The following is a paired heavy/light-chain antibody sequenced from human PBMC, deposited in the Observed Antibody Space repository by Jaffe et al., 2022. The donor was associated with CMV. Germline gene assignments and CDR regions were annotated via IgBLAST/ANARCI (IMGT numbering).Light chain of an antibody. V-gene: IGLV3-9*01. CDR2: SDK. Sequence: SYDLTQARSVSVALGQTARIACGGHKIGSKNVYWYQQKPGQAPVLVIYSDKNRPSGVPERFSGSNSGDAPALTISGVQAGDEALYYCQVWASSTAVFGGGTQLTVL. J-gene: IGLJ2*01. CDR1: KIGSKN. CDR3: QVWASSTAV.
Heavy chain of an antibody. V-gene: IGHV5-51*01. CDR3: ARLMVGDTRGLDF. J-gene: IGHJ4*02. CDR1: GYNFIPYW. D-gene: IGHD1-26*01. Sequence: EVQLVQSGAEVKKPGESLKISCQTSGYNFIPYWIGWVRQTPEKGLEWMGMIYPGDSDSRYNPSFEGQVTMSADRSTSTAYLQWSSLKASDTAVYYCARLMVGDTRGLDFWGQGTLVTVSS. CDR2: IYPGDSDS.